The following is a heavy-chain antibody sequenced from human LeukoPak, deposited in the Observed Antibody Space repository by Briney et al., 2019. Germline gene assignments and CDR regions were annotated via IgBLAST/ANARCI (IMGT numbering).Heavy chain of an antibody. J-gene: IGHJ4*02. V-gene: IGHV3-7*01. CDR3: ARAGDGTAARDY. CDR2: INENGNEK. Sequence: HPGGSLRLSCAASGLTFSRFWMSWVRQAPGKGLEWVANINENGNEKYYVDSVKGRFTVSGDNAKNSLYLQMNSLRAEDMAVYYCARAGDGTAARDYWGQGTLVTVSS. D-gene: IGHD2-15*01. CDR1: GLTFSRFW.